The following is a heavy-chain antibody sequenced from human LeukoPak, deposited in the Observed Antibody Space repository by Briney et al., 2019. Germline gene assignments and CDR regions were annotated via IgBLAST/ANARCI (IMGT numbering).Heavy chain of an antibody. D-gene: IGHD2-15*01. CDR3: ARDRDVDDFDS. Sequence: SETLSLTCTVSGGSISNGTSYWTWIRQPAGKSLEWLGRIYSSGSTNYNPSLKSRVTISADTSKNQLSLNLKSVTAADTAVYYCARDRDVDDFDSWGHGTLVTVSS. CDR2: IYSSGST. V-gene: IGHV4-61*02. CDR1: GGSISNGTSY. J-gene: IGHJ4*01.